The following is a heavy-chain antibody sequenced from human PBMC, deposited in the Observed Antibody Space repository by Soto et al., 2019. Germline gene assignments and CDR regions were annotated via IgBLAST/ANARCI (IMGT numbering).Heavy chain of an antibody. CDR2: IYYSGST. J-gene: IGHJ4*02. V-gene: IGHV4-59*01. CDR3: ARVVGDYVWGGLDY. CDR1: GGSISSYY. D-gene: IGHD3-16*01. Sequence: QVQLQESGPGLVKPSETLSLTCTVSGGSISSYYWSWIRQPPGKGLEWIGYIYYSGSTNYNPSLKSRVTISVDTSKNQFSLKLSSVTAADTAVYYCARVVGDYVWGGLDYWGQGTLVTVSS.